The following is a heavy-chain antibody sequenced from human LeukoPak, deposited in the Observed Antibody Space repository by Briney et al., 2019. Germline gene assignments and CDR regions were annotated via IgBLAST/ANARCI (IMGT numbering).Heavy chain of an antibody. CDR1: GGTFSSYA. V-gene: IGHV1-69*13. CDR2: IIPIFGTA. Sequence: SVKVSCKASGGTFSSYAISWVRQAPGQGLEWMGGIIPIFGTANYAQKSQGRVTITADESTSTAYMELSSLRSEDTAVYYCARGVLRRQWLVPLYNWFDPWGQGTLVTVSS. CDR3: ARGVLRRQWLVPLYNWFDP. J-gene: IGHJ5*02. D-gene: IGHD6-19*01.